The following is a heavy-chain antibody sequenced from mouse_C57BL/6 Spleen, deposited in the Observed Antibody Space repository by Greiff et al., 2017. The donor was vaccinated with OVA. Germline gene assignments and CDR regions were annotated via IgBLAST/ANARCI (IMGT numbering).Heavy chain of an antibody. Sequence: EVQLQQSGPGLVKPSQSLSLTCSVTRYSITSGYYWNWIRQFPGNKLEWMGYISYDGSNNYNPSLKNRISITRDTSKNQFFLKLNSVTTEDTATYYCARDGEIYYGHWYFDVWGTGTTVTVSS. CDR3: ARDGEIYYGHWYFDV. CDR2: ISYDGSN. D-gene: IGHD2-1*01. J-gene: IGHJ1*03. CDR1: RYSITSGYY. V-gene: IGHV3-6*01.